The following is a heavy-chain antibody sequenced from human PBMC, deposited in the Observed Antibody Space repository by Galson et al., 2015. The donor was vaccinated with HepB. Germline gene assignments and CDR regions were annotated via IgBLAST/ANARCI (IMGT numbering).Heavy chain of an antibody. D-gene: IGHD2-21*01. J-gene: IGHJ4*02. CDR2: IKQDGSEK. CDR1: RFTFSGYW. CDR3: ASNGGDYNDF. Sequence: SLRLSCAASRFTFSGYWMSWVRQAPGKGLEWVANIKQDGSEKYYVDSVKGRFTISRDNAKNSLYLQMNSLRVEDTAVYYCASNGGDYNDFWGQGTLVTVSS. V-gene: IGHV3-7*01.